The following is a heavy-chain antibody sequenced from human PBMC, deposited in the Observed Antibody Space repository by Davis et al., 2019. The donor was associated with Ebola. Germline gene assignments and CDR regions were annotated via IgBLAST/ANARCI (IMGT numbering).Heavy chain of an antibody. CDR1: GFTFSSYE. CDR2: ISSGSDLI. Sequence: GESLKISCAASGFTFSSYEMNWVRQAPGKGLEWVSYISSGSDLIYYAESVRGRFTISRDNAKKSLYLQKDSLRVDDAAVYYCVGDFWDHWFEPWGQGTLVTVSS. CDR3: VGDFWDHWFEP. V-gene: IGHV3-48*03. D-gene: IGHD3-3*01. J-gene: IGHJ5*02.